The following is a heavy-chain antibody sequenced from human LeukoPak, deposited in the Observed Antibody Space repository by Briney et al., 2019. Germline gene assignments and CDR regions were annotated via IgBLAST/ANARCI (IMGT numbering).Heavy chain of an antibody. CDR2: IWYDGSNK. Sequence: GGSLRLSCVASGFTFSTSAMHWVRQAPGKGLEWVAVIWYDGSNKYYADSVKGRFTISRDNSKNTLYLQMNSLRAEDTAVYYCARSRGYGDYETYYFDYWGQGTLVTVSS. V-gene: IGHV3-33*08. CDR1: GFTFSTSA. CDR3: ARSRGYGDYETYYFDY. D-gene: IGHD4-17*01. J-gene: IGHJ4*02.